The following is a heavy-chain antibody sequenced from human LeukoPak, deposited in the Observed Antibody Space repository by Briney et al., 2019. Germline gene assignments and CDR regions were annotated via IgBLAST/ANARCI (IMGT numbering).Heavy chain of an antibody. D-gene: IGHD5/OR15-5a*01. CDR1: GFTLSSYW. V-gene: IGHV3-20*04. CDR2: ITWNGGNT. CDR3: ARDRFRVPIDH. J-gene: IGHJ4*02. Sequence: GGSLRLSCAASGFTLSSYWMHWVRQAPGKGLEWVSGITWNGGNTDYADSVKGRFTISRDNAKNFLYLQMNSLRAEDTALYYCARDRFRVPIDHWGQGTLVTVSS.